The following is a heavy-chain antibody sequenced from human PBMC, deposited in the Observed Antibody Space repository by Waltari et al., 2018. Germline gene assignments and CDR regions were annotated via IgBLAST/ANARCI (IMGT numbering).Heavy chain of an antibody. CDR1: GFTFSSYS. CDR2: ISSMSSYI. D-gene: IGHD2-15*01. Sequence: EVQLVESGGGLVKPGGSLRLSCAASGFTFSSYSMNWVRQAPGKGLEWVSSISSMSSYIYYADSVKGRFTISRDNAKNSLYLQMNSLRAEDTAVYYCARATAAEDAFDIWGQGTMVTVSS. J-gene: IGHJ3*02. CDR3: ARATAAEDAFDI. V-gene: IGHV3-21*01.